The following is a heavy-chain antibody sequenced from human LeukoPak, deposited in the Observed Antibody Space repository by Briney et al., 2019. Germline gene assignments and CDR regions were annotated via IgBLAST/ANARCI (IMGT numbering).Heavy chain of an antibody. J-gene: IGHJ6*02. CDR1: GFTFSSYG. CDR3: ARPAGTYDYSYGMDV. Sequence: GRSLRLSCAASGFTFSSYGMHWVRQAPGKGLEWVAVISYDGSDKYYADSAKGRFTISRDNSKNTLYLQMNSLRAEDTAVYYCARPAGTYDYSYGMDVWGQGTTVTVSS. D-gene: IGHD6-19*01. V-gene: IGHV3-30-3*01. CDR2: ISYDGSDK.